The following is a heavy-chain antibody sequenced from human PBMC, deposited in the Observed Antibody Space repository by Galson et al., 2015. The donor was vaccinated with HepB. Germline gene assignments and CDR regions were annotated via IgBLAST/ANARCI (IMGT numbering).Heavy chain of an antibody. CDR3: TRQSPLDTGYYYYYYMDV. V-gene: IGHV3-73*01. Sequence: SLRLSCAASGFTFSGSAMHWVRQASGKGLEWVGRIRSKANSYATAYAASVKGRFTISRDDSKNTAYLQMNSLKTEDTAVYYCTRQSPLDTGYYYYYYMDVWGKGTTVTVSS. D-gene: IGHD5-18*01. CDR1: GFTFSGSA. CDR2: IRSKANSYAT. J-gene: IGHJ6*03.